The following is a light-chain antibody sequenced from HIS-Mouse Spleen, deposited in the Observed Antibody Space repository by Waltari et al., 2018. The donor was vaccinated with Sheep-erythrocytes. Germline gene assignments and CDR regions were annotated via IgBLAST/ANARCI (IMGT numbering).Light chain of an antibody. CDR1: SPNIGSNY. CDR3: AAWDDSLSGNWV. V-gene: IGLV1-47*01. J-gene: IGLJ3*02. CDR2: RNN. Sequence: QSVLTQPPSASGTPGPRVTISCSGSSPNIGSNYVYWYQQLPGPAPKLLIYRNNQRPSGVPDRFSGSKSGTSASLAISGLRSEDEADYYCAAWDDSLSGNWVFGGGTKLTVL.